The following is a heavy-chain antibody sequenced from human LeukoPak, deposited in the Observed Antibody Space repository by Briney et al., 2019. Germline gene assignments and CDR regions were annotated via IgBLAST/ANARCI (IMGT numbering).Heavy chain of an antibody. CDR1: GFTFSSYA. CDR3: ARDGGGAAMVRGVIQYYYYYGMDV. CDR2: ISYDGSNK. D-gene: IGHD3-10*01. V-gene: IGHV3-30*04. Sequence: GRSLGLSCAASGFTFSSYAMHWVRQAPGKGLEWVAVISYDGSNKYYADSVKGRFTISGDNSKNTLYLQMNSLRAEDTAVYYCARDGGGAAMVRGVIQYYYYYGMDVWGKGTTVTVSS. J-gene: IGHJ6*04.